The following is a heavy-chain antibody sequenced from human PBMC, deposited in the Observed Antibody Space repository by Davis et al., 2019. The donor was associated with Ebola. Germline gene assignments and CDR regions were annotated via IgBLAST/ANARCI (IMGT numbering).Heavy chain of an antibody. V-gene: IGHV1-18*01. Sequence: ASVKVSCKASGYTFTSYGISWVRQAPGQGLEWMGWISAYNGNTNYAQKLQGRVTVTTETSTSTAYMELRSRRTDDTAVYYCARGVHSNGYYPNDNWGQGTLVTVSS. CDR2: ISAYNGNT. J-gene: IGHJ4*02. CDR1: GYTFTSYG. D-gene: IGHD3-22*01. CDR3: ARGVHSNGYYPNDN.